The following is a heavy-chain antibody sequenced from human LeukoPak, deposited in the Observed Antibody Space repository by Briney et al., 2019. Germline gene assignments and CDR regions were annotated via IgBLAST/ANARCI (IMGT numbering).Heavy chain of an antibody. V-gene: IGHV3-23*01. Sequence: GGSLRLSCEGSGFSFSNYVMNWVRQAPGKGLEWVSGVSGRGSSTYYADSVKGRFSISRDNAKDSVYLQMNSLRADDTAVYYCARETEPLDYGDSTNLDYWGQGTLVTVSS. CDR1: GFSFSNYV. J-gene: IGHJ4*02. CDR3: ARETEPLDYGDSTNLDY. D-gene: IGHD4/OR15-4a*01. CDR2: VSGRGSST.